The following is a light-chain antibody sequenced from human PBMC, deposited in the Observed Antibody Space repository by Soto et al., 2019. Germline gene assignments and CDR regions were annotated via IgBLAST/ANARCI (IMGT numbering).Light chain of an antibody. CDR2: TTS. J-gene: IGKJ2*01. V-gene: IGKV3-15*01. CDR3: QQFNSWPYT. CDR1: QSVSSY. Sequence: EIVMTQSPATLSVSPGERATLSCRASQSVSSYLAWYQQKPGQPPRLLIYTTSSRATGIPARFSGSGSGTEFTLTISSLQSEDFVVYYCQQFNSWPYTFGQGTKLEIK.